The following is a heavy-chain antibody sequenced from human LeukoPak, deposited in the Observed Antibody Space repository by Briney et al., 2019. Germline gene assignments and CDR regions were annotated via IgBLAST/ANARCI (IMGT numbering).Heavy chain of an antibody. CDR1: GGSISSYY. D-gene: IGHD6-19*01. CDR3: ARISGYSSGWHAYWYFDL. Sequence: SETLSLTCTVSGGSISSYYWSWIRQPPGKELEWIGYIYYSGSTNYNPSLKSRVTISVDTSKNQFSLKLSSVTAADTAVYYCARISGYSSGWHAYWYFDLWGRGTLVTVSS. J-gene: IGHJ2*01. V-gene: IGHV4-59*01. CDR2: IYYSGST.